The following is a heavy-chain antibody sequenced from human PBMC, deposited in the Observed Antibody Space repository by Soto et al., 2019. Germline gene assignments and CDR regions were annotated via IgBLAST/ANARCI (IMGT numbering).Heavy chain of an antibody. CDR1: GYSISSGYY. D-gene: IGHD3-3*01. Sequence: SETLSLTCAVSGYSISSGYYWGWIRQPPGKGLEWIGSIYHSGSTYYNPSLMSRVTISVDTSKNQFSLKLSSVTAADTAVYYCARDRGRFLEWLSLGRFDPWGQGTLVTVSS. J-gene: IGHJ5*02. V-gene: IGHV4-38-2*02. CDR2: IYHSGST. CDR3: ARDRGRFLEWLSLGRFDP.